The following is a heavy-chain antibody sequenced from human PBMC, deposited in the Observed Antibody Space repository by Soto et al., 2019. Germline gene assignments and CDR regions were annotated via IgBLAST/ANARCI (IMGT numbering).Heavy chain of an antibody. D-gene: IGHD2-15*01. J-gene: IGHJ3*02. CDR2: ISGGGGST. CDR1: GFTFSSYA. CDR3: AKDIVVVVAATGWGAFDI. Sequence: GSLLLSCSASGFTFSSYAMSWVRQAPGKGLEWVSAISGGGGSTYYADSVKGRLTISRDNSKNTLYLQMNRLRDEDTAVYYCAKDIVVVVAATGWGAFDIWGQGTMVTVSS. V-gene: IGHV3-23*01.